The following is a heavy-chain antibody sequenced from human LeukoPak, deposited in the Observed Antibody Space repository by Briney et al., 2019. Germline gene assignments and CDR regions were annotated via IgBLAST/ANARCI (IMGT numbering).Heavy chain of an antibody. CDR2: ISGSGGTT. D-gene: IGHD4-17*01. V-gene: IGHV3-23*01. Sequence: PGGSLRLSCAASGFTFSSYAMSWVRQAPGKGLEWVSAISGSGGTTYYADSVKGRFTISRDNSKNTLFLQMNSLRVEDTAVYYCAKGPFTVTNHYFDYWGQGTLVTVSS. CDR1: GFTFSSYA. J-gene: IGHJ4*02. CDR3: AKGPFTVTNHYFDY.